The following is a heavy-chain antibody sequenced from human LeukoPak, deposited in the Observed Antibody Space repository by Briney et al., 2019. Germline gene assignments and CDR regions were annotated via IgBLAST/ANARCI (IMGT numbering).Heavy chain of an antibody. CDR3: AKDTAGILTAPFDS. Sequence: GSLRLSCAASEFIFSCYAMTWVRQARGKGVEWVSAYSGCGTNTYYSVSVRGRFTISRDNSNNRLYLQMNSVRADDTAIYFCAKDTAGILTAPFDSWGQGTLVTVSS. CDR2: YSGCGTNT. D-gene: IGHD7-27*01. V-gene: IGHV3-23*01. CDR1: EFIFSCYA. J-gene: IGHJ4*02.